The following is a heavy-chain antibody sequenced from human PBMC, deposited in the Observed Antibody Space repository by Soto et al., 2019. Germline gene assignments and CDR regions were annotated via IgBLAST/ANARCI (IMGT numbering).Heavy chain of an antibody. J-gene: IGHJ4*02. D-gene: IGHD2-2*01. Sequence: QVQLVQSGAEVKNPGASVRVSCKASGYSFANFGIGWMRQAPGQGLEWMGWINPYNGDTRYSQTLQXXGXMXXDTSTSTAYMELRSLTSDDTAVYYCARDHNYAIDYWGQGTLVTVS. CDR1: GYSFANFG. CDR2: INPYNGDT. V-gene: IGHV1-18*01. CDR3: ARDHNYAIDY.